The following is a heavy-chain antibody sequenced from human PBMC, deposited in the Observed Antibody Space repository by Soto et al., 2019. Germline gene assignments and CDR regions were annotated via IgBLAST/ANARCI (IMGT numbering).Heavy chain of an antibody. CDR2: ISSGSSII. CDR3: ARDGLGYCSSTSCLDY. Sequence: EVQLVESGGGLVQPGGSLRLSCAASGFTFSTYSMNWVRRAPGKGLEWVSYISSGSSIIYYADSVKGRFTISRDKAKNSLYLQMNSLRDEDTAVYYCARDGLGYCSSTSCLDYWGQGTLVTVSS. V-gene: IGHV3-48*02. D-gene: IGHD2-2*01. J-gene: IGHJ4*02. CDR1: GFTFSTYS.